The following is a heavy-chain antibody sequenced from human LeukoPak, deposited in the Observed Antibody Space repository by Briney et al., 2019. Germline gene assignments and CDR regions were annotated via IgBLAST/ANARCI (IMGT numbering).Heavy chain of an antibody. Sequence: SETLSLTCTVSGGSISSGDYYWSWIRQPPGKGLEWIGYIYYSGSTYYNPSLKSRVTISVDTSKNQFSLKLSSVTAADTAVYYCARIKSGLYCSSTSCYRSYAFDIWGQGTMVTVSS. CDR2: IYYSGST. V-gene: IGHV4-30-4*08. CDR1: GGSISSGDYY. D-gene: IGHD2-2*01. CDR3: ARIKSGLYCSSTSCYRSYAFDI. J-gene: IGHJ3*02.